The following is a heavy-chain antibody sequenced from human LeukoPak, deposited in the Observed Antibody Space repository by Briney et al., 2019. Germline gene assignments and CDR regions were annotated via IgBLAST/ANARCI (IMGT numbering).Heavy chain of an antibody. CDR3: AREQTSSSPAPLGY. Sequence: PGGSLRLSCTASGFTFSRYGMHWVRQGPGKGLEWAATIWYDGSNEYYAASVKGRFTISRDNSKNTLFLQMNTLGAGGTAVYYCAREQTSSSPAPLGYWGQGTLVTVSS. CDR2: IWYDGSNE. CDR1: GFTFSRYG. J-gene: IGHJ4*02. D-gene: IGHD2-15*01. V-gene: IGHV3-33*01.